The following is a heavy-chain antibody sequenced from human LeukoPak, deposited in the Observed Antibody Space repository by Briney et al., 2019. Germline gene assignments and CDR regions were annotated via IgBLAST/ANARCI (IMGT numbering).Heavy chain of an antibody. CDR3: ARDSAYNWNYVF. Sequence: GGSLRLSCAASGFTFSSYSMNWVRQAPGKGLEWVSYISSSSSTIYYADSVKGRFTISRDNAKNSLYLRMNSLRAEDTAVYYCARDSAYNWNYVFWGQGTLVTVSS. J-gene: IGHJ4*02. D-gene: IGHD1-7*01. CDR2: ISSSSSTI. V-gene: IGHV3-48*01. CDR1: GFTFSSYS.